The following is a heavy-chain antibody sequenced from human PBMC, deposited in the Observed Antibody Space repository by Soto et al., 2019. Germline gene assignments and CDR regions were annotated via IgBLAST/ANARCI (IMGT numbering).Heavy chain of an antibody. J-gene: IGHJ4*02. Sequence: GEDLRHSCAASGLTFSSYAMHWFRQAPGKGMEWVAVISYDGSNKYYADSVKGRFTISRDNSKNTLYLQMNSLRAEDTAVYYCARYRVYSSGRYYFVYWCQGPLVSVSS. CDR1: GLTFSSYA. D-gene: IGHD6-19*01. V-gene: IGHV3-30-3*01. CDR2: ISYDGSNK. CDR3: ARYRVYSSGRYYFVY.